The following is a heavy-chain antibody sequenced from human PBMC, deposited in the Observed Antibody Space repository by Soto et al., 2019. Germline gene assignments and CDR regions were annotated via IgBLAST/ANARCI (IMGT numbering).Heavy chain of an antibody. V-gene: IGHV4-59*08. CDR3: ARRWGYPFDI. Sequence: QVQLQESGPGLVKPSETLSLTCTVSGGSISSYYWSWIRQPPGKGLEWIGYIYYSGSTNYNPSLKSGFTISVDTSKNQFSLKLSSVTAADTAVYYFARRWGYPFDIWGQGTMVTVSS. J-gene: IGHJ3*02. CDR1: GGSISSYY. D-gene: IGHD2-2*01. CDR2: IYYSGST.